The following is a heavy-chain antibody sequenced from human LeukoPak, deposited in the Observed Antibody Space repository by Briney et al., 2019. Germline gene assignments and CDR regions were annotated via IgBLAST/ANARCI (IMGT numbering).Heavy chain of an antibody. CDR2: IYYSGST. D-gene: IGHD4-11*01. J-gene: IGHJ5*02. CDR3: ARYDYRNWFDP. V-gene: IGHV4-59*08. CDR1: GGSISSYY. Sequence: PSETLSLTCTVSGGSISSYYWSWIRQPPGKGLEWIGYIYYSGSTNYNPSLKSRVTISVDTSKNQFSLKVSSVTAADTAVYYCARYDYRNWFDPWGQGTLVTVSS.